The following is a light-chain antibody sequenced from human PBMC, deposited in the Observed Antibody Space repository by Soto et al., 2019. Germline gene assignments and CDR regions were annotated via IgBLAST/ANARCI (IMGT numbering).Light chain of an antibody. Sequence: EIVLTQSPGTVSLSPGERATLSCRASQSVRSSFLAWYQQKPGQAPRLLIYAASGRVTGIPDRFSGSGSGTDFTLTITSLQPDDFATYYCHHYNTYSTFGQGTKVDIK. J-gene: IGKJ1*01. CDR3: HHYNTYST. V-gene: IGKV3-20*01. CDR1: QSVRSSF. CDR2: AAS.